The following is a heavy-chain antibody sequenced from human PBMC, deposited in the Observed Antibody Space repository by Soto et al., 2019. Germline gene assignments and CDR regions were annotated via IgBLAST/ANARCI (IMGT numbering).Heavy chain of an antibody. CDR3: ARRRGFPDYYGMDV. Sequence: QLQLQESGSGLVKPSQTLSLTCAVSGGSISSGGYSWSWIRQPPGKGLEWIGYIYHSGSTYYNPSLKSRVTISVDRSKNQLSLKLSSVTAADTAVYYCARRRGFPDYYGMDVWGQGTTVTVSS. J-gene: IGHJ6*02. D-gene: IGHD5-12*01. CDR2: IYHSGST. CDR1: GGSISSGGYS. V-gene: IGHV4-30-2*01.